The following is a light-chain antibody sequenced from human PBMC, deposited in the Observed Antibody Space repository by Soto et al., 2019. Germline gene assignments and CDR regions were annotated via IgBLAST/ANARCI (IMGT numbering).Light chain of an antibody. Sequence: EIVLTQSPATLSLSPGERATLSCRASQNVNSYLAWYQQKPGQAPRLLIYDASNRATGIPARFSGSGSGTDFSITISSLEPEDFAVYYCQQRLEWPPITFGPGTKVDIK. J-gene: IGKJ3*01. CDR3: QQRLEWPPIT. CDR1: QNVNSY. V-gene: IGKV3-11*01. CDR2: DAS.